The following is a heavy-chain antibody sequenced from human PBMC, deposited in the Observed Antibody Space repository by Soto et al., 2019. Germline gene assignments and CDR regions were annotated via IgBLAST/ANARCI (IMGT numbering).Heavy chain of an antibody. Sequence: SVKVSCKASGLTLSVYAISWVRQAPGQGLEWIGGVIPVLGTSNYAQTFQGRVTITADESTGTAFMELSSLRSEDTAVYYRARWYNWAPRTHDDYYYYGLDVWGQGTTVTVSS. CDR2: VIPVLGTS. D-gene: IGHD1-20*01. V-gene: IGHV1-69*13. J-gene: IGHJ6*02. CDR3: ARWYNWAPRTHDDYYYYGLDV. CDR1: GLTLSVYA.